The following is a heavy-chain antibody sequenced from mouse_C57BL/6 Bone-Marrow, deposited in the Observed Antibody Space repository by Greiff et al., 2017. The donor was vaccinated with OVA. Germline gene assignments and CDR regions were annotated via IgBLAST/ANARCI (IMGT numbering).Heavy chain of an antibody. CDR1: GFTFSSYG. Sequence: EVMLVESGGDLVKPGGSLKLSCAASGFTFSSYGMSWVRQTPDKRLEWVATISSGGSYTYYQDSVKGRFTFSRDNAKNTLYLQMSSLKSEYTAMYYCAIEKDYYYSSYAMDYWGQGTSVTVSS. D-gene: IGHD1-1*01. V-gene: IGHV5-6*01. J-gene: IGHJ4*01. CDR3: AIEKDYYYSSYAMDY. CDR2: ISSGGSYT.